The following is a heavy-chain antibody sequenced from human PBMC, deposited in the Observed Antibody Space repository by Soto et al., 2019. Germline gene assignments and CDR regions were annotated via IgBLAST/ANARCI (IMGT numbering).Heavy chain of an antibody. Sequence: GGSLRLSCAASGFDASVNFMTWVRQAPGRGLEWVSTINNAGSTFYADSVKGRFTISGDNSKNTLYLQMNSLRVEDTVMYYCVRENYFYGMDVWGQGTALTVSS. V-gene: IGHV3-66*01. CDR2: INNAGST. CDR1: GFDASVNF. CDR3: VRENYFYGMDV. J-gene: IGHJ6*02.